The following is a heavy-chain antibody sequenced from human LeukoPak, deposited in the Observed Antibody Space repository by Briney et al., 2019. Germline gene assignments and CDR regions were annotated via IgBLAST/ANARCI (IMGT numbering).Heavy chain of an antibody. CDR3: ARDLITIDGGFGELLSSAY. V-gene: IGHV3-23*01. J-gene: IGHJ4*02. CDR2: ISGSGGST. D-gene: IGHD3-10*01. CDR1: GSTFSTYA. Sequence: GGSLRLSCTASGSTFSTYAMSWVRQAPGKGLEWVSAISGSGGSTYYADSVKGRFTISRDNAKNSLYLQMNSLRAEDTAVYYCARDLITIDGGFGELLSSAYWGQGTLVTVSS.